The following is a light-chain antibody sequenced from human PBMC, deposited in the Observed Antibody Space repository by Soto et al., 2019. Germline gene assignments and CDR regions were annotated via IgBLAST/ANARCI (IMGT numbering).Light chain of an antibody. CDR1: QSISSW. J-gene: IGKJ1*01. Sequence: DIQMTQSPSTLSASVGDRVTITCRASQSISSWLAWYQQKPGTAPKLLIYKASTLQSGVPSSFSGSGSGTEFTLTISSLQPDDSATYYCQQYNDNWTFGQGTKVEIK. CDR2: KAS. CDR3: QQYNDNWT. V-gene: IGKV1-5*03.